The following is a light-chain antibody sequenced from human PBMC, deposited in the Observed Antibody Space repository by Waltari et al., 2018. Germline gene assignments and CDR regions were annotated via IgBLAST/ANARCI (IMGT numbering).Light chain of an antibody. CDR2: ANY. CDR1: SSNLGIKT. CDR3: ATWDDSLNGRV. Sequence: QSVLTQPPLASGTPGQRVTIPCSGNSSNLGIKTVTWYQQLPGTPPKLLIYANYHRPSGVPDRFSASKSDTSASLAISGLQSEDEADYFCATWDDSLNGRVFGGGTKLAVL. J-gene: IGLJ3*02. V-gene: IGLV1-44*01.